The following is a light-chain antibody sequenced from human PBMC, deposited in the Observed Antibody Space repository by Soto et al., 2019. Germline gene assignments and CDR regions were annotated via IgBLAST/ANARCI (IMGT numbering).Light chain of an antibody. J-gene: IGKJ2*01. Sequence: IQITQSPSSLSASVGDSVTITCPASQNISTYLNWYQQKPGRAPNLLIHSPSALPSGVPSRFSGSGSGTEFTLTMSGLQPEYFATYYCQQDYSTPYTFGQGTKVEIK. CDR3: QQDYSTPYT. V-gene: IGKV1-39*01. CDR2: SPS. CDR1: QNISTY.